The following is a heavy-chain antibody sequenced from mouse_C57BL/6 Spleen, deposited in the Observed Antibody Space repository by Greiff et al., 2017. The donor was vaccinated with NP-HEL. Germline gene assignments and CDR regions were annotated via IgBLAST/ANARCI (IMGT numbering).Heavy chain of an antibody. Sequence: EVHLVESGGGLVKPGGSLKLSCAASGFTFSDYGMHWVRQAPEKGLEWVAYISSGSSTIYYADTVKGRFTISRDNAKNTLFLQMTSLRSEDTAMYYCARQPDGYYDYYAMDYWGQGTAVTVSS. CDR1: GFTFSDYG. V-gene: IGHV5-17*01. J-gene: IGHJ4*01. CDR2: ISSGSSTI. CDR3: ARQPDGYYDYYAMDY. D-gene: IGHD2-3*01.